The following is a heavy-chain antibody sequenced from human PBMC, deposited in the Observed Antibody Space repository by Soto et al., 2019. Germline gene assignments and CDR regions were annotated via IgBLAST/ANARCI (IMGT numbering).Heavy chain of an antibody. CDR1: GGSFSGYY. CDR2: INQTGST. J-gene: IGHJ4*02. CDR3: ARGLQLLTYYYGSVSRDLPGIF. D-gene: IGHD3-10*01. Sequence: QVQLQQWGAGLLKPSETLALTCGIYGGSFSGYYWIWIRQSPGKGLEWIGEINQTGSTKYNPSLESRVTMSVDTSKNEFSLKLSSVTAADTAVYYCARGLQLLTYYYGSVSRDLPGIFWGQGTLVTVSS. V-gene: IGHV4-34*01.